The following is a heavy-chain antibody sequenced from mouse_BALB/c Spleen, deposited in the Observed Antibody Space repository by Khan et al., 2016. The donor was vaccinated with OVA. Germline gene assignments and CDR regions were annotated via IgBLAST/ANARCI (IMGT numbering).Heavy chain of an antibody. CDR3: ARGGAAYYRNDGGAMDY. V-gene: IGHV9-4*02. CDR2: INTHSGVP. Sequence: QIQLVQSGPELKKPGETVRISCKASGYTFTTAGMQWVQKMPGKGLKWIGWINTHSGVPKYAEDFKGRFAFSLETSASTVYLQITNLKNEDTATYFCARGGAAYYRNDGGAMDYWGQGTSVTVSS. D-gene: IGHD2-14*01. J-gene: IGHJ4*01. CDR1: GYTFTTAG.